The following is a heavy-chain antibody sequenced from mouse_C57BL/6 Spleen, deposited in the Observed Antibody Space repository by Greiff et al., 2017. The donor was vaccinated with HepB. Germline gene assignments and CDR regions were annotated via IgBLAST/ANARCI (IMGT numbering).Heavy chain of an antibody. V-gene: IGHV5-12*01. J-gene: IGHJ3*01. D-gene: IGHD1-1*01. Sequence: EVQVVESGGGLVQPGGSLKLSCAASGFTFSDYYMYWVRQTPEKRLEWVAYISNGGGSTYYPDTVKGRFTISRDNAKNTLYLQMSRLKSEDTAMYYCARHEDYGGFAYWGQGTLVTVSA. CDR2: ISNGGGST. CDR1: GFTFSDYY. CDR3: ARHEDYGGFAY.